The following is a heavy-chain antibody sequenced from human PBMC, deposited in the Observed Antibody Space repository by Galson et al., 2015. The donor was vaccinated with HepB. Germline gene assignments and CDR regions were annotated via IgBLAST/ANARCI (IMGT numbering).Heavy chain of an antibody. CDR3: ATVFYDSSGYPFDY. CDR1: GYTLTELS. D-gene: IGHD3-22*01. CDR2: FDPEDGET. Sequence: SVKVSCKVSGYTLTELSMHWVRQAPGKGLEWMGGFDPEDGETIYAQKFQGRVTMTEDTSTDTAYMELSSLRSEDTAVYYCATVFYDSSGYPFDYWGQGTLVTVSS. V-gene: IGHV1-24*01. J-gene: IGHJ4*02.